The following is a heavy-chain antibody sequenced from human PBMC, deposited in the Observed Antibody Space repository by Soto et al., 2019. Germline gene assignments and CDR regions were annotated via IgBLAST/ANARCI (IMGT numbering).Heavy chain of an antibody. CDR3: ARAPRPGYYYYYGMDV. Sequence: GGSLRLSCAASGFTFSSYGMHWVRQAPGKGLEWVAVIWYDGSNKYYADSVKGRFTISRDNSKNTLYLQMNSLRAEDTAVYYCARAPRPGYYYYYGMDVWGQGTTVTVSS. J-gene: IGHJ6*02. CDR1: GFTFSSYG. V-gene: IGHV3-33*01. CDR2: IWYDGSNK.